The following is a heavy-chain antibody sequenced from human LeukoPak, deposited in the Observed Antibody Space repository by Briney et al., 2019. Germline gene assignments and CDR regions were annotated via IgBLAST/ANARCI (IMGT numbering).Heavy chain of an antibody. V-gene: IGHV4-39*07. CDR3: RGYCSGGSCYSYYYYNYMDV. CDR2: IHYSGST. D-gene: IGHD2-15*01. J-gene: IGHJ6*03. Sequence: PSETLSLTCTVSGGSISSSSYYWGWIRQPPGKGLEWIGSIHYSGSTNYNPSLKGRVTISVDTSKNQFSLKLSSVTAADTAVYYARGYCSGGSCYSYYYYNYMDVWGKGTTVTVSS. CDR1: GGSISSSSYY.